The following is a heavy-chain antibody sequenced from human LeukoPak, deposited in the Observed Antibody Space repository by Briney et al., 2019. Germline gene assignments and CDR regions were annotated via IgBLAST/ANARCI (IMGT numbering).Heavy chain of an antibody. J-gene: IGHJ5*02. CDR1: GFTFSSYG. Sequence: QPGGFLRLSCAASGFTFSSYGMHWVRQAPGKGLEWVAVIWYGGSNKYYADSVKGRFTISRDNSKNTLYLQMDSLRAEDTAVYYCARDQKGGRNSGYDLGESWGQGTLVIVSS. V-gene: IGHV3-33*08. CDR2: IWYGGSNK. D-gene: IGHD5-12*01. CDR3: ARDQKGGRNSGYDLGES.